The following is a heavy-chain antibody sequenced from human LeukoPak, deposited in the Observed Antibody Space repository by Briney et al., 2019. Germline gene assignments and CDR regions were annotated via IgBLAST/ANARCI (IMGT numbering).Heavy chain of an antibody. CDR2: FNSDGTTT. J-gene: IGHJ4*02. Sequence: PGGSLRLSCAASGFTFSSYWMHWVRQTPEKGLVWVSHFNSDGTTTNYADSVKGRFTISRDNAKNTLYLQMNSLRAEDTAVYYCAKDRATMTTRIFDFWGQGTLVTVSS. D-gene: IGHD4-17*01. CDR1: GFTFSSYW. CDR3: AKDRATMTTRIFDF. V-gene: IGHV3-74*01.